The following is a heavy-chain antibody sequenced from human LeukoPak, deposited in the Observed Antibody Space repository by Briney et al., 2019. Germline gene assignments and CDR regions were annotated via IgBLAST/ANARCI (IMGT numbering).Heavy chain of an antibody. CDR2: IYYSGST. D-gene: IGHD1-26*01. V-gene: IGHV4-59*08. CDR1: GGXISSYY. Sequence: SETLSLTCTVSGGXISSYYCTWIRQPPGKGLEWIGYIYYSGSTNYNPSLKSRVTISVDTSKNQFSLKVSSVTAADTAVYYCARDSGSYRPFDYWGQGTLVTVSS. CDR3: ARDSGSYRPFDY. J-gene: IGHJ4*02.